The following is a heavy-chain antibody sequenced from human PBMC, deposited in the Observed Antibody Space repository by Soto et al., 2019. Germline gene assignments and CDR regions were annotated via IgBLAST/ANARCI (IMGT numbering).Heavy chain of an antibody. J-gene: IGHJ6*02. V-gene: IGHV4-4*02. Sequence: SETLSLTCTVYGDSITNNHWWSWVRQPPGKGPELIGEIYHTGIANYNPSLESRVAFSVDKSKKQFSLSLTSVTAADTAVYYCVSKLGHYYYGLDVWGQGTTVTVSS. D-gene: IGHD3-16*01. CDR2: IYHTGIA. CDR3: VSKLGHYYYGLDV. CDR1: GDSITNNHW.